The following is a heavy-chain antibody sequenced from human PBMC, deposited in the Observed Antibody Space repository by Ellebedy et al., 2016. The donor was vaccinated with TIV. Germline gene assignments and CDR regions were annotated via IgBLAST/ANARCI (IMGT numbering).Heavy chain of an antibody. V-gene: IGHV3-23*01. CDR3: AKSPRNDYGGNSGFDAFDI. J-gene: IGHJ3*02. D-gene: IGHD4-23*01. Sequence: PGGSLRLSCAASGFTFSSYAMSWVRQAPGKGLEWVSAISVSGGSTYYADSVKGRFTISRDNSKNTLYLQMNSLRAEATAVYYCAKSPRNDYGGNSGFDAFDIWGQGTMVTVSS. CDR2: ISVSGGST. CDR1: GFTFSSYA.